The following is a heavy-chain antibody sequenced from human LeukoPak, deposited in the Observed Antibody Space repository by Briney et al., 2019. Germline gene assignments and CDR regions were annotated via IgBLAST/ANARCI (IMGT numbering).Heavy chain of an antibody. D-gene: IGHD3-3*01. Sequence: PGGSLRLSCAASGFTFSSYAMSWVRQAPGKGLEWVSAISGSGGSTYYADSVKGRFTISRDNSKNTLYLQMNSLRAEDTAVYYCAKHTIFGVVYQSHFDYWGQGTLVTVSS. J-gene: IGHJ4*02. V-gene: IGHV3-23*01. CDR3: AKHTIFGVVYQSHFDY. CDR1: GFTFSSYA. CDR2: ISGSGGST.